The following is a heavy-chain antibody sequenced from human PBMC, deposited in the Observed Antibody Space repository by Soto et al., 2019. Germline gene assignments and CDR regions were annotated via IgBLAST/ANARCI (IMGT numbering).Heavy chain of an antibody. CDR1: GFTFSSYN. CDR3: ARPWRY. J-gene: IGHJ4*02. V-gene: IGHV3-48*01. D-gene: IGHD5-12*01. CDR2: ISSSSSTI. Sequence: GGSLRLSCAASGFTFSSYNMHWVRQAPGKGLEWVSYISSSSSTIYYADSVKGRFTISRDNAKNSLYLQMNSLRAEDTAVYYCARPWRYWGQGTLVTVSS.